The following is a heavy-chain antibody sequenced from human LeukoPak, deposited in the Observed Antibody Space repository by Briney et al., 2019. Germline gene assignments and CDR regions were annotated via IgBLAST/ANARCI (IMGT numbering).Heavy chain of an antibody. D-gene: IGHD3-22*01. J-gene: IGHJ4*02. CDR3: VKLLVEMRLLLPYFDY. Sequence: GGSLRLSCSASGFIFSSYAMHWVRQAPGKGLEFVSAISTNGGSTYYADSVKGRFTISRDNSKNMLYLHMSSLRPEDTAVYYCVKLLVEMRLLLPYFDYWGQGTLVTVSS. V-gene: IGHV3-64D*06. CDR2: ISTNGGST. CDR1: GFIFSSYA.